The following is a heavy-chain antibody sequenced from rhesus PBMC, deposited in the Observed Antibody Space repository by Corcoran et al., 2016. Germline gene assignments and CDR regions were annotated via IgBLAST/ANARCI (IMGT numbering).Heavy chain of an antibody. CDR2: INRGGGST. D-gene: IGHD3-3*01. Sequence: EVQLVETGGGLVQPGGSLKLSCAASGFTFSSYGMSWVRQAPGKGLEWVSAINRGGGSTYYADSVKARFTISRDNSKNTLSLQMNSLRAEDTAVYYCAKNTNFWTGYYFDYWGQGVLVTVSS. J-gene: IGHJ4*01. CDR1: GFTFSSYG. CDR3: AKNTNFWTGYYFDY. V-gene: IGHV3S5*01.